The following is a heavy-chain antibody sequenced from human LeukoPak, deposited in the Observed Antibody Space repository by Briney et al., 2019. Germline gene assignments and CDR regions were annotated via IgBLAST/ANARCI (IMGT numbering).Heavy chain of an antibody. V-gene: IGHV3-21*01. D-gene: IGHD4-17*01. Sequence: GGSLRLSCEASGFTFTTYSMTWVRQAPGKALEGGSILSSGSSAILSADVLKGRFTISRDDAQNLLYLDMNSLRAEDTAVEYRARGHTAVTRHFDFWGQGNLVTVSS. CDR3: ARGHTAVTRHFDF. J-gene: IGHJ4*02. CDR2: LSSGSSAI. CDR1: GFTFTTYS.